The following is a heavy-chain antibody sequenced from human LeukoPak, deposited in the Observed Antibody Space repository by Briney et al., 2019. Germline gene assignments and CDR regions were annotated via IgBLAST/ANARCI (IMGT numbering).Heavy chain of an antibody. J-gene: IGHJ4*02. CDR1: GFTFSSYG. CDR3: ARELSD. V-gene: IGHV3-30*03. CDR2: ISYDGSNK. Sequence: GRSLRLSCAASGFTFSSYGMHWVRQAPGKGLEWVAVISYDGSNKYYADSVKGRFTISRDNSKNTLYLQMNSLRAEDTAVYYCARELSDWGQGTLVTVSS. D-gene: IGHD2-2*01.